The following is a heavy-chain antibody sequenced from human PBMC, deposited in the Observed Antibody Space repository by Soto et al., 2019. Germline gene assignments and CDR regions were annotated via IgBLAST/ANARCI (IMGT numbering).Heavy chain of an antibody. CDR1: GYTLTELS. D-gene: IGHD2-2*01. V-gene: IGHV1-24*01. J-gene: IGHJ5*02. CDR2: FDPEDGET. CDR3: ATRYCSSTSCVNWFDP. Sequence: ASVKVSCKVSGYTLTELSMHWVRQAPGKGLEWMGGFDPEDGETIYAQKFQGRVTMTEDTSTDTAYMELSSLRSEDTAVYYCATRYCSSTSCVNWFDPWGQGTLVTVS.